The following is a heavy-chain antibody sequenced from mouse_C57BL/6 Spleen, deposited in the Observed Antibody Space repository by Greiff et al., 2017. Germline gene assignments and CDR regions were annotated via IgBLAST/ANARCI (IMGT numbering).Heavy chain of an antibody. D-gene: IGHD2-1*01. CDR1: GYAFSSSW. V-gene: IGHV1-82*01. CDR2: IYPGDGAT. Sequence: QVQLQQSGPELVKPGASVKISCKASGYAFSSSWMNWVKQRPGKGLEWIGRIYPGDGATNYNGKFEGKATLTADKSSSTAYMQLSSLTSEDSAVYFCARWGNYRLDYWGQGTTLTVSS. J-gene: IGHJ2*01. CDR3: ARWGNYRLDY.